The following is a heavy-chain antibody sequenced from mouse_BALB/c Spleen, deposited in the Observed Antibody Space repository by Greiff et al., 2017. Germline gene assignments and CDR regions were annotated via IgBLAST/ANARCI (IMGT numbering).Heavy chain of an antibody. D-gene: IGHD2-4*01. V-gene: IGHV5-15*02. J-gene: IGHJ3*01. CDR2: ISNLAYSI. CDR1: GFTFSDYG. Sequence: EVQRVESGGGLVQPGGSRKLSCAASGFTFSDYGMAWVRQAPGKGPEWVAFISNLAYSIYYADTVTGRFTISRENAKNTLYLEMSSLRSEDTAMYYCARDSSSTMITWFAYWGQGTLVTVSA. CDR3: ARDSSSTMITWFAY.